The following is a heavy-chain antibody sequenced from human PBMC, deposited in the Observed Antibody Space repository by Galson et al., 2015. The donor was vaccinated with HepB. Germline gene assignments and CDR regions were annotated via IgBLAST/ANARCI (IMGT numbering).Heavy chain of an antibody. V-gene: IGHV7-4-1*02. CDR3: ARDTGYSSSFGPYWYFDL. CDR2: INTNTGNP. Sequence: SVKVSCKASGYTFTSYAMNWVRQAPGQGLEWMGWINTNTGNPTYAQGLTGRFVFSLDTSVSTAYLQISSLKAEDTAVYYCARDTGYSSSFGPYWYFDLWGRGTLVTVSS. D-gene: IGHD6-13*01. J-gene: IGHJ2*01. CDR1: GYTFTSYA.